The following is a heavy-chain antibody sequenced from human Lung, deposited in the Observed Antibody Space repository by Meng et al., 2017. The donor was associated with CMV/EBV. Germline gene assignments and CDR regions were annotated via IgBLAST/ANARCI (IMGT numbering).Heavy chain of an antibody. CDR1: GFTFSSFA. CDR3: ARDAGSGQYYYDSRGYYDY. V-gene: IGHV3-30*04. J-gene: IGHJ4*02. D-gene: IGHD3-22*01. CDR2: ISFDGKKE. Sequence: GESXKISXAASGFTFSSFAMHWVRQAPGKGLEWVAMISFDGKKESYADSVKGRFTVSRDNSKTTVYLQMNSLRSEDTAVYYCARDAGSGQYYYDSRGYYDYWGQGTXVTVSS.